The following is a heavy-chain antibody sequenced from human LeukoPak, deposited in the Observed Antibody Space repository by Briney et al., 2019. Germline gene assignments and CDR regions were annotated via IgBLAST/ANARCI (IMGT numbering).Heavy chain of an antibody. Sequence: GGSLRLSCAASGFTFSSYAMHWVRQAPGKGLEWVAFIRYDGSNKYYADSVKGRFTISRDNSKNTLYLQMNSLRAEDTAVYYCAKDLGITFGIGDYWGQGTLVTVSS. J-gene: IGHJ4*02. D-gene: IGHD3-16*01. CDR2: IRYDGSNK. CDR1: GFTFSSYA. CDR3: AKDLGITFGIGDY. V-gene: IGHV3-30*02.